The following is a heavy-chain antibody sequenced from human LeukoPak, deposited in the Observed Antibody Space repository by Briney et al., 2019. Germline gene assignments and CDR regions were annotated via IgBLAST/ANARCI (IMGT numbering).Heavy chain of an antibody. V-gene: IGHV4-59*08. D-gene: IGHD2-15*01. Sequence: SETLSLTCTVSGGSISSYYWSWIRQPPGKGLEWIGYLYYSGSTNYNPSLKSRVTISVDTSKNQFSLKLSSVTAADTAVYYCARHVGYCSGGSCSNFDYWGQGTLVTVSS. J-gene: IGHJ4*02. CDR1: GGSISSYY. CDR3: ARHVGYCSGGSCSNFDY. CDR2: LYYSGST.